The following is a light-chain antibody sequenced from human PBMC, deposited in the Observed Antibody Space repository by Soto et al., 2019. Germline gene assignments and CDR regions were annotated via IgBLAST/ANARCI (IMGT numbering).Light chain of an antibody. V-gene: IGKV1-12*01. J-gene: IGKJ4*01. Sequence: DIQMNQSPSTLSGSVRDRVTITCRASQDIGDWLAWYQQKPGKAPKPLVYAASSLQSGVPSRFSGSGSGTDFTLTISSLQPEDFATYYCQLGYSFPVTFGGGGKVDVK. CDR3: QLGYSFPVT. CDR1: QDIGDW. CDR2: AAS.